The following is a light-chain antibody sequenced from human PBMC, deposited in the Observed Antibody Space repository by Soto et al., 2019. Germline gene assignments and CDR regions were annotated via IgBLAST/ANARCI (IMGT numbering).Light chain of an antibody. CDR2: SNN. J-gene: IGLJ1*01. V-gene: IGLV1-44*01. CDR3: ATWDDSLNGYV. CDR1: SSNIGSNS. Sequence: QSVLTQPPSASGTPGQRVTLSCSGSSSNIGSNSVIWYQQLPGTAPKLLIYSNNQRPSGVPDRFSGSKSGTSTSLAIRGLQSDAPADYHCATWDDSLNGYVFGSGTQLTVL.